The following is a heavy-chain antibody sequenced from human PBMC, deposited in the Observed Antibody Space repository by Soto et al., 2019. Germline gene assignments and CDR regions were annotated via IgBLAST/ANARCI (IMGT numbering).Heavy chain of an antibody. Sequence: QGQLRQSGPRLARPSETLSLTCTVSGGSINSYYWNWIRQPPGKKLEWIGYIYYSGSTRYNPSLKSRITISVHTSKNQISLQLRSVTAADTAVYFCARSTMTLIEVPYYWGQGTLVTVSS. CDR1: GGSINSYY. J-gene: IGHJ4*02. CDR3: ARSTMTLIEVPYY. V-gene: IGHV4-59*01. D-gene: IGHD3-22*01. CDR2: IYYSGST.